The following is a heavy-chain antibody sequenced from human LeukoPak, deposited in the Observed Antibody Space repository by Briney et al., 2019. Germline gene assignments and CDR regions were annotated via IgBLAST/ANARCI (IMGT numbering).Heavy chain of an antibody. CDR2: INPSSGRT. Sequence: ASVKVSCRASGYTFTSYYMNWVRQAPGQGLEWMGIINPSSGRTTYAQKFQGRVTMTRDTSTSTVYMELTSLRSEDTAVFYCARGVLPARSCFDPWGHGTLVNVYS. D-gene: IGHD2-8*02. V-gene: IGHV1-46*01. J-gene: IGHJ5*02. CDR1: GYTFTSYY. CDR3: ARGVLPARSCFDP.